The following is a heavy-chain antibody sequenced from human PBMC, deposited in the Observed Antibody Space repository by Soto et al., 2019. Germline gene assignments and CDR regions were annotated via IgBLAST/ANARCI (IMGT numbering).Heavy chain of an antibody. V-gene: IGHV1-2*04. Sequence: ASVKVSCKASGYNFTGYYMHWVRQAPGQGLEWMGWINPNSGGTNYAQKFQGWVTMTRDTSISTAYMELSRLRSDDTAVYYCARAGRLLWFGELWAPWTDAFDIWGQGTMVTVSS. CDR1: GYNFTGYY. D-gene: IGHD3-10*01. J-gene: IGHJ3*02. CDR3: ARAGRLLWFGELWAPWTDAFDI. CDR2: INPNSGGT.